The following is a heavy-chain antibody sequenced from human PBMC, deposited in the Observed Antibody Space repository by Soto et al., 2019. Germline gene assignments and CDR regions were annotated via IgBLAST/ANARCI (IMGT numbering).Heavy chain of an antibody. V-gene: IGHV5-51*01. J-gene: IGHJ6*03. CDR1: GYSFTSYW. CDR3: ARHRDQWLPRAYYYYYYMDV. D-gene: IGHD6-19*01. CDR2: IYPGDSDT. Sequence: GESLKISCKGSGYSFTSYWIGWVRQMPGKGLEWMGIIYPGDSDTRYSPSFQGQVTISADKSISTAYLQWSSLKASDTAMYYCARHRDQWLPRAYYYYYYMDVWGKGTTVTVSS.